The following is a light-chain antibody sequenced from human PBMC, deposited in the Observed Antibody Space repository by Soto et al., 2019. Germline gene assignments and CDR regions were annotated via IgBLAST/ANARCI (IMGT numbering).Light chain of an antibody. CDR1: QSVSSSY. J-gene: IGKJ5*01. CDR2: GAS. V-gene: IGKV3-20*01. Sequence: EIVLTQSPGTLSLSPGERATLSCRASQSVSSSYLAWYQQKPGQAPRLLIYGASSRATGIPDRFSGSGSGTDFTLTISRLEPEDFAVYYCQKYGSAPPRITVGQGTRLEIK. CDR3: QKYGSAPPRIT.